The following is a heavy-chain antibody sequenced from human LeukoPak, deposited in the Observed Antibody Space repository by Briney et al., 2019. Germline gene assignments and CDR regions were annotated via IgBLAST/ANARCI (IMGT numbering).Heavy chain of an antibody. V-gene: IGHV3-11*04. CDR2: ISNSGTAI. CDR1: GFSFSDYY. CDR3: ARRAWNDAIDY. J-gene: IGHJ4*02. Sequence: GGSLRLSCAASGFSFSDYYVAWIRQAPGKGLEWVSYISNSGTAIYYADSLKGRFTISRDNTKNSLYLQINSLRAEDTAVYYCARRAWNDAIDYWGQGTLVTVSS. D-gene: IGHD1-1*01.